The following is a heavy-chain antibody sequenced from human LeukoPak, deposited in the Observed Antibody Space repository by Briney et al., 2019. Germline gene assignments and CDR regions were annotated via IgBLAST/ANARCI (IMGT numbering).Heavy chain of an antibody. CDR2: ISSSGSTI. D-gene: IGHD6-13*01. V-gene: IGHV3-48*03. Sequence: GGSLRLSCAASGFTFSSYEMNWVRQAPGKGLEWVSYISSSGSTIYYADSVKGRFTISRDNAKNSLYLQMNSLRAEDTALYYCARGSGSSWYFYFDYWGQGTLVTISS. CDR1: GFTFSSYE. J-gene: IGHJ4*02. CDR3: ARGSGSSWYFYFDY.